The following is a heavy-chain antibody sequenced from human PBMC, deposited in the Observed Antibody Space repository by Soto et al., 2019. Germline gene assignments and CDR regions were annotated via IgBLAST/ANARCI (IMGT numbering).Heavy chain of an antibody. Sequence: GGSLRLSCAASGFTFSSYAMSWVRQARGKGLEWVSAISGSGGSTYYADSVKGRFTISRDNSKNTLYLQRNSLRAEDTAVYYCAKDLLRFLEWSTKGGYYGMDVWGQGTTVTVSS. D-gene: IGHD3-3*01. J-gene: IGHJ6*02. CDR2: ISGSGGST. CDR1: GFTFSSYA. V-gene: IGHV3-23*01. CDR3: AKDLLRFLEWSTKGGYYGMDV.